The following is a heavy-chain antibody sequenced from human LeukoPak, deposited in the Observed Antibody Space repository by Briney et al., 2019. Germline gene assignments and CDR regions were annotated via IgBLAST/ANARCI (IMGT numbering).Heavy chain of an antibody. V-gene: IGHV3-33*06. CDR3: AKDFSAACSLLDY. CDR1: GFTFSSYG. CDR2: IWYDGNNK. Sequence: GGSLRLSCAASGFTFSSYGMHWVRQAPGKGLEWVAVIWYDGNNKYYADSVKGRFTISRDNSKNTLYLQMNSLRAEDTAVYYCAKDFSAACSLLDYWGQGALVTVSS. D-gene: IGHD2-15*01. J-gene: IGHJ4*02.